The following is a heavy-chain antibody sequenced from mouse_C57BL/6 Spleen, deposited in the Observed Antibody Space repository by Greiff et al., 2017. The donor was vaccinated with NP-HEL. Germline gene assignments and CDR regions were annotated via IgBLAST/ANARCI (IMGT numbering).Heavy chain of an antibody. CDR3: TRWGLRAMDY. CDR2: IDPETGGT. J-gene: IGHJ4*01. CDR1: GYTFTDYE. V-gene: IGHV1-15*01. Sequence: VKLMESGAELVRPGASVTLSCKASGYTFTDYEMHWVKQTPVHGLEWIGAIDPETGGTAYNQKFKGKAILTADKSSSTAYMELRSLTSEDSAVYYCTRWGLRAMDYWGQGTSVTVSS.